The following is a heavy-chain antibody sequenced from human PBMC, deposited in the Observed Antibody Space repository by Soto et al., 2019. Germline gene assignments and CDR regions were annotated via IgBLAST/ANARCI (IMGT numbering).Heavy chain of an antibody. CDR2: IKSKTDGGTT. Sequence: GGSLRLSCAASGFIFSNAWMSWVRQAPGKGLEWVGRIKSKTDGGTTDYGAAVKGRFTISRDDSKNTMYLQMDSLKTEDTAVYYCATGLSSSSSGWGQGTLVTVSS. V-gene: IGHV3-15*01. CDR1: GFIFSNAW. J-gene: IGHJ4*02. CDR3: ATGLSSSSSG. D-gene: IGHD6-6*01.